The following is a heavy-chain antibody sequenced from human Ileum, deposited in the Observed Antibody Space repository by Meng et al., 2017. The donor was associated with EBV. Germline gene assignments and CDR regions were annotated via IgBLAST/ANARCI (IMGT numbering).Heavy chain of an antibody. Sequence: VDLVESGGGLVKPGWSLRLSCAASEFTFRNVWMSWVRQAPGKGLEWVGRIKSNANGGTTDYAAPVKGRFTISRDDSRNTLSLQMNSLKTEDTAVYYCITEPHFEYWGQGTLVTVSS. CDR1: EFTFRNVW. CDR3: ITEPHFEY. V-gene: IGHV3-15*01. J-gene: IGHJ4*02. CDR2: IKSNANGGTT.